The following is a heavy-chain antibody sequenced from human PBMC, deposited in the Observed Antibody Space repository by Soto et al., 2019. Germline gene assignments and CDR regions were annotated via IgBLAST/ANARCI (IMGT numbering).Heavy chain of an antibody. D-gene: IGHD3-3*01. V-gene: IGHV3-23*01. CDR3: ALRGVRYYDFWSGAFDY. CDR1: GFTFSSYA. Sequence: EVQLLESGGGLVQPGGSLRLSCAASGFTFSSYAMSWVRQAPGKGLEWVSAISGSGGSTYYADSVKGRFTISRDNSKNTLYLQMNSLRAEDTAVYYCALRGVRYYDFWSGAFDYWGQGTLVTVSS. J-gene: IGHJ4*02. CDR2: ISGSGGST.